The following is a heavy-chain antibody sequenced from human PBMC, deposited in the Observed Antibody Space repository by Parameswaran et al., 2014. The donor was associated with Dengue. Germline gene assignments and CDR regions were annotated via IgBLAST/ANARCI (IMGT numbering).Heavy chain of an antibody. J-gene: IGHJ6*02. V-gene: IGHV4-34*01. CDR3: ARVPYYYGMDV. Sequence: ASETLSLTCAVYGGSFSGYYWSWIRQPQGRGWSGLGKSIIVEAPTTTRPSKSRVTISVDTSKNQFSLKLSSVTAADTAVYYCARVPYYYGMDVWGQGTTVTVSS. CDR1: GGSFSGYY. CDR2: SIIVEAP.